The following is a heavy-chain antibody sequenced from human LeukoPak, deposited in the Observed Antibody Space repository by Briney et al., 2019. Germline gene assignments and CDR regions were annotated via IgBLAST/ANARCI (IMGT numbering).Heavy chain of an antibody. J-gene: IGHJ4*02. CDR3: ATIALAGNGDY. CDR1: GFTFSNYA. CDR2: ISASGTTT. V-gene: IGHV3-23*01. D-gene: IGHD6-19*01. Sequence: GVSLRLSCAASGFTFSNYAMSWVRQAPGKGLEWVSSISASGTTTYYADSVKGRFTISRDNSKNTLFLQMISLRADDTAVYYCATIALAGNGDYWGQGTLVTVSS.